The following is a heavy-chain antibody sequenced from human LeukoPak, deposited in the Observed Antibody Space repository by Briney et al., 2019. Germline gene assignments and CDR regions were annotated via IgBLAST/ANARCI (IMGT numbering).Heavy chain of an antibody. D-gene: IGHD6-13*01. CDR2: IYSGGST. Sequence: HTGGSLRLSCAASGFTFNNYAMSWVRQAPGKGLEWVSVIYSGGSTYYADSVKGRFTISRDNSKNTLYLQMNSLRAEDTAVYYCARVSSSWYYYYYGMDVWGQGTTVTVSS. V-gene: IGHV3-53*01. J-gene: IGHJ6*02. CDR1: GFTFNNYA. CDR3: ARVSSSWYYYYYGMDV.